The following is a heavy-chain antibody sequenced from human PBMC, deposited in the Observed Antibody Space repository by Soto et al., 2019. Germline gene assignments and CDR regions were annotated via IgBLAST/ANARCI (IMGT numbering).Heavy chain of an antibody. CDR2: IYPGDSDT. V-gene: IGHV5-51*01. Sequence: GESLKISCKGSGYSFTGYWIGWVRQMPGKGLEWMGIIYPGDSDTRYSPSFQGQVTISADKSISTAYLQWSSLKASDTAMYYCARMGEWTYYDFWSPYDYWGQGTLVTVSS. CDR1: GYSFTGYW. CDR3: ARMGEWTYYDFWSPYDY. J-gene: IGHJ4*02. D-gene: IGHD3-3*01.